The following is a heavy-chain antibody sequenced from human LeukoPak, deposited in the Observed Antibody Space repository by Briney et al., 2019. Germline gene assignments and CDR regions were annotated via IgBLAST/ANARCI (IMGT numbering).Heavy chain of an antibody. V-gene: IGHV3-23*01. J-gene: IGHJ4*02. CDR3: AKDRWGSWSGGTYFDY. D-gene: IGHD6-13*01. CDR1: GFTFSSYA. Sequence: GGSLRLSCAASGFTFSSYAMSWVRQAPGKGLEWVSAISGSGGSTYYADSVKGRFTISRDNSKNTLYLQMNSLRAEDTAVYYCAKDRWGSWSGGTYFDYWGQGTLVTVST. CDR2: ISGSGGST.